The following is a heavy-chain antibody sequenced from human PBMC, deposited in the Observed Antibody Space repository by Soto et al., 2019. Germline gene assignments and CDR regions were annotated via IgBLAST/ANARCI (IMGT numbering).Heavy chain of an antibody. CDR1: GYSFTNYW. Sequence: GESLKISCKGSGYSFTNYWIGWVRQMPGKGLEWMGIIYPGDSDTKYNPSFQGQVTISADKSITTTYLQWSSLKASDTAIYYCAASIFYYGMDVWGQGTTVTVSS. V-gene: IGHV5-51*01. J-gene: IGHJ6*02. CDR3: AASIFYYGMDV. CDR2: IYPGDSDT.